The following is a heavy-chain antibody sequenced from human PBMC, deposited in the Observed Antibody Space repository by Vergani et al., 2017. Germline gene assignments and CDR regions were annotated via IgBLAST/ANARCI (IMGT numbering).Heavy chain of an antibody. J-gene: IGHJ4*02. CDR2: IYHSGST. Sequence: QVQLQESGPGLVKPSETLSLTCAVSGYSTSSGYYWGWIRQPPGKGLEWIGSIYHSGSTYYNPSLKSRVTISVDTSKNQFSLKLSSVTAADTAVYYCAKTLGDYEAYYWGQGTLVTVSS. CDR3: AKTLGDYEAYY. V-gene: IGHV4-38-2*01. D-gene: IGHD4-17*01. CDR1: GYSTSSGYY.